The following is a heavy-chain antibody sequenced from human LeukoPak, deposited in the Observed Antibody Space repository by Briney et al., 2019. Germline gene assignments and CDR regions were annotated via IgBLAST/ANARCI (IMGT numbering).Heavy chain of an antibody. Sequence: SETLSLTCTVSGGSISSYYWSWIRQPPGKGLEWIGYIYYSGSTNYNPSLKSRVSISVDTSKNQFSLKLSSVTAADTAVYYCARGATGYSSHLDYWGQGTLVTVSS. CDR1: GGSISSYY. D-gene: IGHD6-13*01. V-gene: IGHV4-59*01. CDR3: ARGATGYSSHLDY. CDR2: IYYSGST. J-gene: IGHJ4*02.